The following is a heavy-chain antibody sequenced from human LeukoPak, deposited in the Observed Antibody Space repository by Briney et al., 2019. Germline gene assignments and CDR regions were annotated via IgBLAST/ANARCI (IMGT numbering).Heavy chain of an antibody. CDR2: ISGSGGST. CDR1: GFTFSSYS. CDR3: AKRPTYYYDSSGYFDY. D-gene: IGHD3-22*01. V-gene: IGHV3-23*01. Sequence: PGGSLRLSCAASGFTFSSYSMSWVRQAPGKGLEWVSAISGSGGSTYYADSVKGRFTISRDNSKNTLYLQMNSLRAEDTAVYYCAKRPTYYYDSSGYFDYWGQGTLVTVSS. J-gene: IGHJ4*02.